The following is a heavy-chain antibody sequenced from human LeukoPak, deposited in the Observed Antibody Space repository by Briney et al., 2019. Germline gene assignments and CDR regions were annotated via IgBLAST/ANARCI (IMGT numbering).Heavy chain of an antibody. CDR3: ARRGDI. J-gene: IGHJ3*02. V-gene: IGHV4-61*02. CDR2: IYTSGST. CDR1: GGSISSSSYY. Sequence: SETLSLTCTVSGGSISSSSYYWNWIRQPAGKGLEWIGRIYTSGSTDYNPSLKGRVTISVDTSKNQFSLKLSSVTAADTAVYYCARRGDIWGQGTMVTVSS. D-gene: IGHD3-10*01.